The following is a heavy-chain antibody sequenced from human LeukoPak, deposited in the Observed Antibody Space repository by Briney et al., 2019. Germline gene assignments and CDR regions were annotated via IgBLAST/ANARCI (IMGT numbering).Heavy chain of an antibody. J-gene: IGHJ3*02. CDR3: AKDRDTGFYVKGSFEI. CDR2: IYSGGSA. CDR1: GFTFSSYW. Sequence: PGGSLRLSCAASGFTFSSYWMHWVRQAPGKGLEWVAVIYSGGSAHHAAPVRGRFTISRDKSENTVYLQMNNLRVEDTAVYYCAKDRDTGFYVKGSFEIWGQGTTVTVSS. D-gene: IGHD3-9*01. V-gene: IGHV3-66*01.